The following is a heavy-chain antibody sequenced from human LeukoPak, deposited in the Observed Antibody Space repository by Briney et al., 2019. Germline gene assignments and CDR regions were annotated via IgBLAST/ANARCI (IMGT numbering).Heavy chain of an antibody. D-gene: IGHD1-1*01. CDR2: INTGNGNT. CDR3: ALPKNGVSDAFDI. J-gene: IGHJ3*02. V-gene: IGHV1-3*04. Sequence: GASVKVSCKASGYTFTGYTMHWVRQAPGQRLEWMGWINTGNGNTKYSQEFQGRVTITRDTSASTAYMELSRLRSDDTAVYYCALPKNGVSDAFDIWGQGTMVTVSS. CDR1: GYTFTGYT.